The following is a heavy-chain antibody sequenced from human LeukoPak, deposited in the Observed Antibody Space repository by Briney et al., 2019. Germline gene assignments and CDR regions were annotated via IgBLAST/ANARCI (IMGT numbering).Heavy chain of an antibody. CDR1: GFTFTNSG. V-gene: IGHV3-30*18. Sequence: GGSLRLSYAASGFTFTNSGMHWVRQAPGTGLEWVAVISYDGSTKYYADSVEGRFTIFRDNSKKTLDLQMNSLRPEDTAVYYCAKLSHSSGDDYWGQGTVVVVSS. J-gene: IGHJ4*02. CDR3: AKLSHSSGDDY. CDR2: ISYDGSTK. D-gene: IGHD6-19*01.